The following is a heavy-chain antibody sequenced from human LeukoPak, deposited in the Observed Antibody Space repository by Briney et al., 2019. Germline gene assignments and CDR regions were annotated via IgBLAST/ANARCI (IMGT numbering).Heavy chain of an antibody. D-gene: IGHD4-17*01. Sequence: PSETLSLTCTVSGGSISTRNYYWGWLRQPPGRGLEWIGSVYSSGSIYYNPSLKSRVTISVDTSKNQFSLRLSSVTAADTAVYYCARCYYGDYFDPWGQGTLVTVSS. CDR1: GGSISTRNYY. CDR3: ARCYYGDYFDP. J-gene: IGHJ5*02. CDR2: VYSSGSI. V-gene: IGHV4-39*07.